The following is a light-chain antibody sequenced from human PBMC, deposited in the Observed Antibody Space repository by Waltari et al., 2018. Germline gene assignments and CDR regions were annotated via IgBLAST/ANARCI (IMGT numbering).Light chain of an antibody. V-gene: IGLV2-14*03. CDR2: DVS. CDR1: TSDVGVYDY. J-gene: IGLJ1*01. Sequence: QSALPQPASVSGSPGQSITISCTGTTSDVGVYDYVSWYQQHPGKAPKLMIYDVSYRPSGVSNRFSGSKSGNTASLTISGLQDEDEADYYCTSYTSSGTCVFGSGTKVTVL. CDR3: TSYTSSGTCV.